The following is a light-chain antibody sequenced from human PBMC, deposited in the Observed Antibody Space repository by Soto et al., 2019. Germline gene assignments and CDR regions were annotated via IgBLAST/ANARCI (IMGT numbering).Light chain of an antibody. CDR1: SSDVGGYNY. Sequence: QSVLTQPPSVSGSPGQSLTISCTGTSSDVGGYNYVSWYHHHPGKAPKLIIYEVFKRPSGVPDRFSGSKSGNTASLTVSGLQAEDEADYYCSSYAGSDSVLFGGGTKLTV. J-gene: IGLJ3*02. V-gene: IGLV2-8*01. CDR3: SSYAGSDSVL. CDR2: EVF.